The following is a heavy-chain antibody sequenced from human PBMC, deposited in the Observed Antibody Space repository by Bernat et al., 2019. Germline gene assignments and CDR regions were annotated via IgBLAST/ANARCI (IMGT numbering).Heavy chain of an antibody. CDR1: GFTFSNAW. D-gene: IGHD1-26*01. Sequence: VQLVQSGGGLVKPGGSLRLSCAASGFTFSNAWMNWVRQAPGKGLEWVGRIKSKTDGGTTDYAAPVKGRFTISRDDSKNTLYLQMNSLKTEDTAVYYCTTGESGSYSVWAEYFQHWGQGTLVTVSS. V-gene: IGHV3-15*07. CDR3: TTGESGSYSVWAEYFQH. CDR2: IKSKTDGGTT. J-gene: IGHJ1*01.